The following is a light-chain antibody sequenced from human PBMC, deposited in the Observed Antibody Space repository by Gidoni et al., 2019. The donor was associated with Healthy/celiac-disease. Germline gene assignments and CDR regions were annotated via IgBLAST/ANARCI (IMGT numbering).Light chain of an antibody. CDR1: QSVSSY. J-gene: IGKJ4*01. CDR2: GAS. CDR3: QQYNNWPLT. V-gene: IGKV3-15*01. Sequence: PSTLSASAGDRVTLTCRASQSVSSYLAWYQQKPGQAPRLLIYGASSRDTGIPARFSGSGSGTEFTLTISSLQSEDFAVYYCQQYNNWPLTFGGGTKVEIK.